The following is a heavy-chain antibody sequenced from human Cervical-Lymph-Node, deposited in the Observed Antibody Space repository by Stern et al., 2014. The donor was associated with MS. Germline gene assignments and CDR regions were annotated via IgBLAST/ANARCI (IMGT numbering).Heavy chain of an antibody. CDR2: IYPDSDT. V-gene: IGHV5-51*01. D-gene: IGHD5-18*01. CDR3: ARHWRPGYSYGKFYFAS. Sequence: MQLVQYGAEVKKPGESLKISCEASGYDFTSYWIGWLRQMPGKGLEWMGIIYPDSDTRYSPSFRGQVTISADKSISTASLQWSSLKASDTAMYYCARHWRPGYSYGKFYFASWGQGSLVTVSS. CDR1: GYDFTSYW. J-gene: IGHJ4*02.